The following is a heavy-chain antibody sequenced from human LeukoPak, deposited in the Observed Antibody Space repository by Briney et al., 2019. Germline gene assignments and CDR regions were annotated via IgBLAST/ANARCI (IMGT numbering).Heavy chain of an antibody. J-gene: IGHJ6*03. Sequence: GASVKVSCTASGYIFTSYGIHWVRQAPGKGLEWMGLINPNRSSTNYAQTVQGRFTMTRDTSISTAYMKLSRLRSDDTAVYYCARDLQGWKSFDYYYYIDVWGKGTAVTVSS. V-gene: IGHV1-2*02. CDR2: INPNRSST. CDR3: ARDLQGWKSFDYYYYIDV. CDR1: GYIFTSYG. D-gene: IGHD1-1*01.